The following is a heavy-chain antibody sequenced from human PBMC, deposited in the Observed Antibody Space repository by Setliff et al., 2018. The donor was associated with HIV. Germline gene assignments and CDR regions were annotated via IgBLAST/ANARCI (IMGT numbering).Heavy chain of an antibody. Sequence: PGGSLRLSCAASGFTFSNQVMTWVRQAPGKGLEWVSSISGTGADTYYADSVKGRFTISRDNAKNTLYLQMNSLKTEDTAVYYCTTEDPWLRFGHWGQGTLVTVSS. V-gene: IGHV3-23*01. D-gene: IGHD5-12*01. J-gene: IGHJ5*02. CDR1: GFTFSNQV. CDR2: ISGTGADT. CDR3: TTEDPWLRFGH.